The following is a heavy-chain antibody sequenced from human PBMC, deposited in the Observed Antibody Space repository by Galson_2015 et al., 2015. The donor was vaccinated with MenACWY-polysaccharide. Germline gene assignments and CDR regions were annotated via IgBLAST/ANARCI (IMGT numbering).Heavy chain of an antibody. Sequence: SCKASGYSFSSYDINWVRQTTGQGLEWMGWMNPNSGNTGYARKFQGRVTMTRNTSISIAYMELSSLRSEDTAVYYCARGGKYYYDSSGYLNWFDPWGQGTLVTVSS. CDR3: ARGGKYYYDSSGYLNWFDP. V-gene: IGHV1-8*01. D-gene: IGHD3-22*01. CDR2: MNPNSGNT. J-gene: IGHJ5*02. CDR1: GYSFSSYD.